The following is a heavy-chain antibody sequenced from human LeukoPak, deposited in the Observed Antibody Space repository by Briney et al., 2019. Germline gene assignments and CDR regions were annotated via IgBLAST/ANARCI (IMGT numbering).Heavy chain of an antibody. V-gene: IGHV3-23*01. D-gene: IGHD3-3*01. Sequence: PGGSLRLSCAASGFAFSNFAMSWVRQAPGKVLEWVSAMSGSGYYTYYVESVKGRFTISRDNSKNTLYLHMSSLRADDTAVYYCAKMEGQRLYDYCMDVWGRGTTVTVSS. CDR3: AKMEGQRLYDYCMDV. J-gene: IGHJ6*03. CDR1: GFAFSNFA. CDR2: MSGSGYYT.